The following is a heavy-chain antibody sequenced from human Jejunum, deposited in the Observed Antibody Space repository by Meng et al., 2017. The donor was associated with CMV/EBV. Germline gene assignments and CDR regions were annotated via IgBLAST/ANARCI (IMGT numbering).Heavy chain of an antibody. Sequence: VSGDSISSYDWTWIRQPPGKGLEWIGYVYYSGSTNYNPSLKSRVTISVDTSKNQFSLRLRSVTAADTAVYYCARDTSGSGNWYFALWGRGTLVTVSS. D-gene: IGHD3-10*01. CDR1: GDSISSYD. J-gene: IGHJ2*01. CDR2: VYYSGST. CDR3: ARDTSGSGNWYFAL. V-gene: IGHV4-59*01.